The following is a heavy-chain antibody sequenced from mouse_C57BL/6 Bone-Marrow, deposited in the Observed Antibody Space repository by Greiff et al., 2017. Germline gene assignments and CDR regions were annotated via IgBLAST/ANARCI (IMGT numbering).Heavy chain of an antibody. D-gene: IGHD1-1*01. CDR2: ISNGGGST. V-gene: IGHV5-12*01. CDR3: ARHYYGSSYSYWYFDV. Sequence: EVKLVESGGGLVQPGGSLKLSCAASGFTFSDYYMYWVRQTPEKRLEWVAYISNGGGSTYYPDTVKGRFTISRDNAKNTLYLQMSRLKSEDTAMYYCARHYYGSSYSYWYFDVWGTGTTVTVSS. J-gene: IGHJ1*03. CDR1: GFTFSDYY.